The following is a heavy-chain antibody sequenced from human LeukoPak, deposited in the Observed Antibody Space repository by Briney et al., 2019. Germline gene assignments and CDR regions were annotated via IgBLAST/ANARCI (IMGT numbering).Heavy chain of an antibody. CDR1: GFTFSSYS. D-gene: IGHD3-9*01. J-gene: IGHJ4*02. V-gene: IGHV3-21*01. Sequence: GGSLRLSCAASGFTFSSYSMNWVRQAPGKGLEWVSSISSSSSYIYYADSVKGRFTISRDNAKNSLYLQMNSLRAEDTAVYYCARDRLPHYDILTGYYNLPDFDYCGQGTLVTVSS. CDR3: ARDRLPHYDILTGYYNLPDFDY. CDR2: ISSSSSYI.